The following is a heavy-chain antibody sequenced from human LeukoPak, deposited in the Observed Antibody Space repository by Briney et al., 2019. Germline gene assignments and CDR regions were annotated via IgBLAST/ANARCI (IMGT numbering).Heavy chain of an antibody. D-gene: IGHD3-10*01. J-gene: IGHJ4*02. CDR1: GYTLTELS. V-gene: IGHV1-24*01. CDR3: ATYYYGSGSYPKYYFDY. Sequence: ASVKVSCKVSGYTLTELSMHWVRQAPGKGLERMGGFDPEDGETIYAQKFQGRVTMTEDTSTDTAYMELSSLRSEDTAVYYCATYYYGSGSYPKYYFDYWGQGTLVTVSS. CDR2: FDPEDGET.